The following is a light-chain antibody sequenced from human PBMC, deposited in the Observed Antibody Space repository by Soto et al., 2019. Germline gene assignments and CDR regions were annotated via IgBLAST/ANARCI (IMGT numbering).Light chain of an antibody. CDR2: S. CDR1: SSNIGAGYD. J-gene: IGLJ3*02. CDR3: QSYDSSMSGWV. Sequence: QSVLTQPPSVSGAPGQRVTISRTGSSSNIGAGYDVYWYQHFPGTAPKPLISIRPSGVPDRFSGSKSGTSASLAITGLQAEDEAVYYCQSYDSSMSGWVFGGGTKLTVL. V-gene: IGLV1-40*01.